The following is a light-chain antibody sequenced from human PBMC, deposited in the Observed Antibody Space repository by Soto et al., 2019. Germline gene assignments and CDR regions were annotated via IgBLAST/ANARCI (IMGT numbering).Light chain of an antibody. Sequence: EIVMTQSPATLSVSPGERATLSCRASQSVSSNLAWYQQKPGQAPRLLIYGASTRATGIPARFSGSGSGTEFTLTIRSLQPDDFATYHCQQYKSYWTFGQGTKVDIK. J-gene: IGKJ1*01. CDR2: GAS. CDR1: QSVSSN. V-gene: IGKV3-15*01. CDR3: QQYKSYWT.